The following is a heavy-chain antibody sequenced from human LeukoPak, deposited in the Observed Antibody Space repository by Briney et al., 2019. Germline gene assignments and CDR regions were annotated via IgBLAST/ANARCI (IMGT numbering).Heavy chain of an antibody. Sequence: ASVKVSCKASGYTFTSYGISWVRQAPGQGLEWMGWISAYNGNTNYAQKLQGRVTMTTDTSTSTAYMELRSLRSDDTAVYYCARVGEDIVVVPAAKALDFDYWGQGTLVTVSS. J-gene: IGHJ4*02. CDR2: ISAYNGNT. V-gene: IGHV1-18*01. CDR3: ARVGEDIVVVPAAKALDFDY. D-gene: IGHD2-2*01. CDR1: GYTFTSYG.